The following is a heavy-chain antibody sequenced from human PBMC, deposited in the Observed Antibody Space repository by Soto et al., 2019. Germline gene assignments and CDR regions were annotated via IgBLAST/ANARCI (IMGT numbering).Heavy chain of an antibody. CDR2: VTPGGRT. D-gene: IGHD6-25*01. CDR1: GGSFSGYY. V-gene: IGHV4-34*01. CDR3: VRAFAAVQD. Sequence: PSETLSLTCAVYGGSFSGYYLSWVRQPPGKGLESVGEVTPGGRTNYNPSLKGRVTISVDTSRDLLSLSLTSVTAADTAVYFCVRAFAAVQDWGQGTLVTVSS. J-gene: IGHJ4*02.